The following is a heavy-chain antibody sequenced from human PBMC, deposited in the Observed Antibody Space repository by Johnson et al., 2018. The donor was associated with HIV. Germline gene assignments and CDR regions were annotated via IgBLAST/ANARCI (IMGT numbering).Heavy chain of an antibody. D-gene: IGHD2-2*01. CDR3: AKGVVPAAAVAFDI. CDR1: GFTFSDHY. Sequence: QVQLVESGGGLVQPGGSLRLSCAASGFTFSDHYMDWVRQAPGKGLEWVAFIRYDGSNKYYADSVKGRFTISRDNSKNTLYLQMNSLRAEVTAVYYCAKGVVPAAAVAFDIWGQGTMVTVSS. CDR2: IRYDGSNK. V-gene: IGHV3-30*02. J-gene: IGHJ3*02.